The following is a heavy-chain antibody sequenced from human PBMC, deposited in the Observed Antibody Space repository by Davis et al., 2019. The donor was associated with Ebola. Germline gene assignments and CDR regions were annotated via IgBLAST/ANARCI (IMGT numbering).Heavy chain of an antibody. CDR1: GYTFTSYA. CDR3: ARDTLGTLSYDYYGMDV. D-gene: IGHD1/OR15-1a*01. V-gene: IGHV1-8*02. Sequence: AASVKVSCKAPGYTFTSYAMHWVRQATGQGLEWMGWMNPNSGNTGYAQKFQGRVTMTRKTSISTAYMELSSLRSDDTAVYYCARDTLGTLSYDYYGMDVWGQGTTVTVSS. J-gene: IGHJ6*02. CDR2: MNPNSGNT.